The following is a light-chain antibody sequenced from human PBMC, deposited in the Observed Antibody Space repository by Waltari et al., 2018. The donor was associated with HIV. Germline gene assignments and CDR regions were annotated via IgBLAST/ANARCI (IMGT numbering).Light chain of an antibody. J-gene: IGLJ2*01. CDR2: EVS. CDR3: CSYAGSSTCVV. Sequence: QSALTQPASVSGSPGQSITISCTGTSSDVGSYNLVSWYQQHPGKAPKLMIYEVSKRPSGFSNRFSGSKSGNTASLTISGLQAEDEADYYCCSYAGSSTCVVFGGGTKLTVL. CDR1: SSDVGSYNL. V-gene: IGLV2-23*02.